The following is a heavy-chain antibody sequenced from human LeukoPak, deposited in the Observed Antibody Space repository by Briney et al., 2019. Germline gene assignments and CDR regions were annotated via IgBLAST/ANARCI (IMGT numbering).Heavy chain of an antibody. J-gene: IGHJ4*02. CDR2: ISSSGSAI. Sequence: PGGSLRLSCAASGFTFSDYYMSWIRQAPGKGLEWVSYISSSGSAIYYADSVKGRFTISRDNAKNSLYLQMNSLRDEDTAVYYCARRNYDFWSATYYFDYWGQGTLVTVSS. D-gene: IGHD3-3*01. CDR1: GFTFSDYY. V-gene: IGHV3-11*04. CDR3: ARRNYDFWSATYYFDY.